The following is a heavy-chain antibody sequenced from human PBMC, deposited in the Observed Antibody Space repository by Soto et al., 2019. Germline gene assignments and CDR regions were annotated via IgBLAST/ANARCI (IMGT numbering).Heavy chain of an antibody. CDR3: ARGVVVAATGYYSYGMDV. D-gene: IGHD2-15*01. V-gene: IGHV6-1*01. CDR1: GYSVSSNSAA. J-gene: IGHJ6*02. CDR2: TYYRSKWYN. Sequence: SQTLSLTCAISGYSVSSNSAAWSWISQSPSRGLEWLGRTYYRSKWYNDYAVSVKSRITINPDTSKNQFSLQLNSVTPEDTAVYYCARGVVVAATGYYSYGMDVWGQGTTVTVSS.